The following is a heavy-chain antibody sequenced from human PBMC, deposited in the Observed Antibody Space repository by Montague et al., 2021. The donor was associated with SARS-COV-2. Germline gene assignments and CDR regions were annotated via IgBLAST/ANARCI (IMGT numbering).Heavy chain of an antibody. J-gene: IGHJ4*02. CDR1: GYSLTDLP. D-gene: IGHD7-27*01. V-gene: IGHV1-24*01. CDR2: VDPEDGKT. Sequence: SVKVSCKVSGYSLTDLPMHWVRQAPGNGLEWMGGVDPEDGKTIYAQNFQGRLTIAEGTSADTAYMELSSLRSDDTAVYYCATSADWGSTGRFDFWGQGTLVTVSS. CDR3: ATSADWGSTGRFDF.